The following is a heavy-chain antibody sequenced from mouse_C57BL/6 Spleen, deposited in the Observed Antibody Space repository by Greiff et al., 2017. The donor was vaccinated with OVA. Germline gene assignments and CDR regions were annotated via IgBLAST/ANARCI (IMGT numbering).Heavy chain of an antibody. V-gene: IGHV3-6*01. CDR1: GYSITSGYY. CDR3: ARRVYDGYYLYAMDY. J-gene: IGHJ4*01. D-gene: IGHD2-3*01. CDR2: ISYDGSN. Sequence: DVQLVESGPGLVKPSQSLSLTCSVTGYSITSGYYWNWIRQFPGNKLEWMGYISYDGSNNYNPSLKNRISITRDTSKNQFFLKLNSVTTEDTATYYCARRVYDGYYLYAMDYWGQGTSVTVSS.